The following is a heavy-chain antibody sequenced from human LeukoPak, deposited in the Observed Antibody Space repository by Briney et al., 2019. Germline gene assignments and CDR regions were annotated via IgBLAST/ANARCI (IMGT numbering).Heavy chain of an antibody. D-gene: IGHD3-3*01. CDR1: GGSISSSSYY. CDR3: ARLLYDFWSGYYLFDY. CDR2: IYYSGST. J-gene: IGHJ4*02. V-gene: IGHV4-39*01. Sequence: SETLSLTCTVSGGSISSSSYYWGWIRQPPGKGLEWIGRIYYSGSTYYNPSLKSRVTISVDTSKNQFSLKLSSVTAADTAVYYCARLLYDFWSGYYLFDYWGQGTLVTVSS.